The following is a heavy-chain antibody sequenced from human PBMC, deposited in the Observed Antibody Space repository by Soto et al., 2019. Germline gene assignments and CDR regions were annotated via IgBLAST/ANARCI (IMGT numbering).Heavy chain of an antibody. J-gene: IGHJ4*02. D-gene: IGHD2-21*02. V-gene: IGHV3-23*04. CDR3: AKGGGGDHGY. CDR2: ITITGDTT. CDR1: GFIFTTSD. Sequence: EVQLVESEGGLVQPGGSLRLSCEASGFIFTTSDMSWVRQAPGKGLEWISSITITGDTTHYADSVKGRFTISRDNSRKTVYLQKNSLRVEDTAVYYWAKGGGGDHGYWGQGTLVAVSS.